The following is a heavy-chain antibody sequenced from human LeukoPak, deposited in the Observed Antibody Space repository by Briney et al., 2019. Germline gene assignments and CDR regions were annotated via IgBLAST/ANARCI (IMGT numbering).Heavy chain of an antibody. J-gene: IGHJ4*02. CDR2: IYYGGT. CDR3: ARGAVENY. CDR1: GGSISSGYYY. Sequence: SETLSLTCTVSGGSISSGYYYWSWIRQPPGKGLEYIGYIYYGGTYYNPSLKSRVTISVDTSKNQFSLKLSSVTAADTAVYYCARGAVENYWGQGTLVTVSS. V-gene: IGHV4-30-4*01. D-gene: IGHD2-2*01.